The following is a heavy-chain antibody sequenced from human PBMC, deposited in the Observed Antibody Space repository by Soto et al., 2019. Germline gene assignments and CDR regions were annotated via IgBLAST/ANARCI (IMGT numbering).Heavy chain of an antibody. CDR2: ISGSGGST. CDR1: GFTFSSYA. V-gene: IGHV3-23*01. D-gene: IGHD6-19*01. J-gene: IGHJ1*01. CDR3: AKDRSSGWYAGYFQH. Sequence: GGSLRLSCAASGFTFSSYAMSWVRQAPGKGLEWVSAISGSGGSTYYADSVKGRFTISRDNSKNTLYLQMNSLRAEDTAVYYCAKDRSSGWYAGYFQHWGQGTLVTVSS.